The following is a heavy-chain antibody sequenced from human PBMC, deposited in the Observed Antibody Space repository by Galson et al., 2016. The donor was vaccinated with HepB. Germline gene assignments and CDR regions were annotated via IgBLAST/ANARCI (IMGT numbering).Heavy chain of an antibody. CDR3: TKDSTRGDLCNNGVCYSIDY. D-gene: IGHD2-8*01. V-gene: IGHV3-30*18. CDR1: GFSFSSYG. Sequence: SLRLSCAASGFSFSSYGVHWVRQAPGKGLEWVATISYDGSNQYYADSVKGRFTISRDNSKNTLYLHLKSLSVEDTALYYCTKDSTRGDLCNNGVCYSIDYWGQGTLVSVSS. J-gene: IGHJ4*02. CDR2: ISYDGSNQ.